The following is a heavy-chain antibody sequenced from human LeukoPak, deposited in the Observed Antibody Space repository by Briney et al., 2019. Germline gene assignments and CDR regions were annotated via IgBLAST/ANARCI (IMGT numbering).Heavy chain of an antibody. CDR3: ARGRITMVRGVIINSWFDP. J-gene: IGHJ5*02. CDR2: INHSGST. V-gene: IGHV4-34*01. Sequence: SETLSLTCAVYGGSFSGYYWSWIRQPPGKGLEWIGEINHSGSTNYNPSLKSRVTISVDTSKNQFSLKLSSVTAADMAVYYCARGRITMVRGVIINSWFDPWGQGTLVTVSS. CDR1: GGSFSGYY. D-gene: IGHD3-10*01.